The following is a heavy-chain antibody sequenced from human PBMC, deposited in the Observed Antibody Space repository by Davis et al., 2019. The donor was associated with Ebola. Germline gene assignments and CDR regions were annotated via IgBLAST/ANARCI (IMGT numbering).Heavy chain of an antibody. Sequence: ASVKVSCKASGYSFTSYGISWVRQAPGQGLEWLAWISAYNGNRNYTEKVQGRVTMTTDTSRSTAYMELRSLRSDDTAVYYCARDLFEGAAAGHSYYGMDVWGKGTMVTVSS. CDR1: GYSFTSYG. J-gene: IGHJ6*04. CDR3: ARDLFEGAAAGHSYYGMDV. V-gene: IGHV1-18*04. D-gene: IGHD6-13*01. CDR2: ISAYNGNR.